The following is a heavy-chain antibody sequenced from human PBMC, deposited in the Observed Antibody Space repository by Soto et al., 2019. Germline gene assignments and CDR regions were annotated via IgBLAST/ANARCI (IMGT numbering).Heavy chain of an antibody. Sequence: GASVKVSCKASGYTFTSYGISWVRQAPGQGLEWMGWISAYNGNTNYAQKLQGRVTMTTDTSTSTAYMELRSLRSDDTAVYYCARASRYYDYVWGSYRYTGDFDYWGQGTLVTVSS. CDR3: ARASRYYDYVWGSYRYTGDFDY. CDR2: ISAYNGNT. D-gene: IGHD3-16*02. V-gene: IGHV1-18*01. J-gene: IGHJ4*02. CDR1: GYTFTSYG.